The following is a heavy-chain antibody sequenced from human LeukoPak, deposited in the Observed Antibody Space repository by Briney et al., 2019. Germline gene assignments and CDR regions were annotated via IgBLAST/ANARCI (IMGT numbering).Heavy chain of an antibody. D-gene: IGHD3-22*01. V-gene: IGHV1-18*01. CDR1: GYTFTIYG. CDR3: ATEHYYDSSGYSPY. CDR2: ISAYNGNT. J-gene: IGHJ4*02. Sequence: ASVTVSFKASGYTFTIYGISWVRQAPGQGLEWVGWISAYNGNTNYAQKLQGRVTMTTDTSTSTAYMELRSLRSDDTAVYYCATEHYYDSSGYSPYWGQGTLVTVSS.